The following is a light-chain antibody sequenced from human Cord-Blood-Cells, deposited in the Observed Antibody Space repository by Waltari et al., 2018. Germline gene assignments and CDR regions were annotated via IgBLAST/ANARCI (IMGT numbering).Light chain of an antibody. CDR2: DVS. CDR3: SSYTSSSNWV. J-gene: IGLJ3*02. Sequence: QSALTQPASVSGSPGQSITISCTGTSSDVGGYNYVSWYQQHPGKAPKLVIYDVSNRPSGISNRFPGSKSGNTASLTISGLQAEDEADYYCSSYTSSSNWVFGGGTKLTVL. CDR1: SSDVGGYNY. V-gene: IGLV2-14*01.